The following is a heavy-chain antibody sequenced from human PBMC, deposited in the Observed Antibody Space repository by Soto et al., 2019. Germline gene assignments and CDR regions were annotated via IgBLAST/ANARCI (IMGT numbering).Heavy chain of an antibody. J-gene: IGHJ4*02. D-gene: IGHD2-8*01. Sequence: SETLSLTCAVYGGSFSGYYWSWIRQPPGKGLEWIGEINHSGSTNYNPSLKSRVTISVDTSKNQFSLKLSSVTAADTAVYYCARGPRGDLLDCTNGVCYTWFDYWGQGTLVTVSS. CDR2: INHSGST. CDR3: ARGPRGDLLDCTNGVCYTWFDY. CDR1: GGSFSGYY. V-gene: IGHV4-34*01.